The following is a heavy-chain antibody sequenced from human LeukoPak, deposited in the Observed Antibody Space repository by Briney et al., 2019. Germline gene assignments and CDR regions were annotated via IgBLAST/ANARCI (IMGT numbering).Heavy chain of an antibody. CDR1: GHTFTGYY. V-gene: IGHV1-2*02. Sequence: ASVKVFCKASGHTFTGYYMHWVRQAPGQGLEWMGWINANSGGTNYAQKFQGRVTMTRDTSISTAYMELSRLRSDDTAVYYCAREWNTDFDYWGQGTLVTVSS. J-gene: IGHJ4*02. CDR2: INANSGGT. CDR3: AREWNTDFDY. D-gene: IGHD5-18*01.